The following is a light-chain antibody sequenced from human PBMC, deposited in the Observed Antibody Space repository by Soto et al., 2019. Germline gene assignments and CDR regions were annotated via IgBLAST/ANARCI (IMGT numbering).Light chain of an antibody. CDR1: QSVSSSY. J-gene: IGKJ4*01. V-gene: IGKV3-20*01. CDR3: QQYASSPPGLT. Sequence: ELVLTQSPGTLSLSPGERATLSCRASQSVSSSYLAWYQQKPGQAPRLLIYGASSRATGNPARFSGSGSGTDFTHTISRLEPEAFAVYYCQQYASSPPGLTFGGGTKVEIK. CDR2: GAS.